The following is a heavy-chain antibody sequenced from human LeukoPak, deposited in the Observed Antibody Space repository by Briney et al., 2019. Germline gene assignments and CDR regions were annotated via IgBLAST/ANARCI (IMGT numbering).Heavy chain of an antibody. J-gene: IGHJ3*02. V-gene: IGHV4-59*01. CDR3: ARASGIDAFDI. CDR2: IYYSGST. D-gene: IGHD6-25*01. CDR1: GGSISSYY. Sequence: SETLSLTCTVSGGSISSYYWSWIRQPPGKGLEWIGYIYYSGSTNYNPSLKSRVTISVDTSKNQFSLKLSSVTAADTAVYHCARASGIDAFDIWGQGTMATVSS.